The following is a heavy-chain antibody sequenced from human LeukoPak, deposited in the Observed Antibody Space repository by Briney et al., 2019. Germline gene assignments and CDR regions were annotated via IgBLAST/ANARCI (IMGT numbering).Heavy chain of an antibody. CDR1: GFTFSSYS. D-gene: IGHD4-17*01. CDR2: ISSSSSYI. J-gene: IGHJ4*02. Sequence: GGSLRLSCAASGFTFSSYSMNWVRQAPGKGLEWVSSISSSSSYIYYADSVKGRFTISRDNAKNSLYLQMNSLRAEDTAVYYCARNGDYGDSIFDYWGQGTLVTVSS. V-gene: IGHV3-21*01. CDR3: ARNGDYGDSIFDY.